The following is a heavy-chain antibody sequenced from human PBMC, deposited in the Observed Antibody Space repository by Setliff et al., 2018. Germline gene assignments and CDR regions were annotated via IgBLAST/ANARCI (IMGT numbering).Heavy chain of an antibody. D-gene: IGHD2-8*02. CDR3: VYNTGSSKDHY. J-gene: IGHJ4*02. V-gene: IGHV4-38-2*02. Sequence: PSETLSLTCTVSGYSISSGYYWGWIRQPPGKGLEWIGNMYHSGSVYYNPSLKSRVTISVDTSKNHFSLKVTSVTAADTAVYCTVYNTGSSKDHYWGQGTPVTVSS. CDR2: MYHSGSV. CDR1: GYSISSGYY.